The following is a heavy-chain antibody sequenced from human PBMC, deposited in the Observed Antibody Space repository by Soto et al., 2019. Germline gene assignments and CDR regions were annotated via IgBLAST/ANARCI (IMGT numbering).Heavy chain of an antibody. J-gene: IGHJ4*02. D-gene: IGHD1-26*01. CDR3: ARDFVGATTDY. V-gene: IGHV3-48*02. Sequence: GGSLRLSCAASGFTFSSYSMNWVRQAPGKGLEWVSYISSSSTIYYADSVKGRFTISRDNAKNSLYLQMNSLRDEDTAVYYCARDFVGATTDYWGQGTLVTVSS. CDR1: GFTFSSYS. CDR2: ISSSSTI.